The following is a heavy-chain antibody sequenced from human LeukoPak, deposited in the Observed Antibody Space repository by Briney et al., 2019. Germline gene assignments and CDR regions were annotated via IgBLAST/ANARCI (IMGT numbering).Heavy chain of an antibody. V-gene: IGHV3-21*01. CDR3: ARNAGKYYRYFQH. Sequence: GGSLRLSCAASGFTFSSYSMNWVRQAPGKGLEWVSSISSSSSYIYYADSVKGRFTISRDNAKNSLYLQMNSLRAEDTAVYYCARNAGKYYRYFQHWGQGTVVSVSS. D-gene: IGHD2/OR15-2a*01. CDR1: GFTFSSYS. J-gene: IGHJ1*01. CDR2: ISSSSSYI.